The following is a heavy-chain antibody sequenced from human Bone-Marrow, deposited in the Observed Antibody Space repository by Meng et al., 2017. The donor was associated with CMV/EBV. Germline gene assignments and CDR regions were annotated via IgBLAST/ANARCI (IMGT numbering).Heavy chain of an antibody. CDR3: GIAAAGVEYFQH. CDR2: INHSGST. D-gene: IGHD6-13*01. J-gene: IGHJ1*01. V-gene: IGHV4-34*01. CDR1: GGSFSGYY. Sequence: SETLSLICAVYGGSFSGYYWSWIRQPPGKGLEWIGEINHSGSTNYNPSLKSRVTISVDTSKNQFSLKLSSVTAADTAVYYCGIAAAGVEYFQHWGQGTLVTVSS.